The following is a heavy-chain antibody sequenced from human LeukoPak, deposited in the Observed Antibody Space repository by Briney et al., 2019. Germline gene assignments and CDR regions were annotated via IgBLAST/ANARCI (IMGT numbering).Heavy chain of an antibody. J-gene: IGHJ4*02. D-gene: IGHD3-10*01. CDR1: GFTFSSYG. CDR2: ISYDGSNK. V-gene: IGHV3-30*18. Sequence: GGSLRLSCAASGFTFSSYGMHWVRQAPGKGLEWVAVISYDGSNKYYADSVKGRFTISRDNSKNTLYLQMNSLRAEDTAVYYCAKGGARFGDLTRDYFDYWGQGTLVTVSS. CDR3: AKGGARFGDLTRDYFDY.